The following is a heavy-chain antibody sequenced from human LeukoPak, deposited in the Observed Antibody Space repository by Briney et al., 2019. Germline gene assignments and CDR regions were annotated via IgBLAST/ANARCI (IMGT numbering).Heavy chain of an antibody. V-gene: IGHV3-30*03. J-gene: IGHJ4*02. CDR1: GFTFSSYG. CDR3: ARDLSPVVRASPMGY. CDR2: ITY. Sequence: PGGSLRLSCAASGFTFSSYGMHWLRQAPGKGLEWVALITYSDSVKGRFTISSDTSKNTMYLQMNSLRAEDTAVYYCARDLSPVVRASPMGYWGQGTLVTVSS. D-gene: IGHD3-10*01.